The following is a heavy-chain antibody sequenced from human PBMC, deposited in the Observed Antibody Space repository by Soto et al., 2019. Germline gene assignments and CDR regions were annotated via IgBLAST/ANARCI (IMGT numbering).Heavy chain of an antibody. CDR3: GRVRANDYIWGSSRSPDPDAFDI. J-gene: IGHJ3*02. CDR2: IWYDGSNK. Sequence: QVQLVESGGGVVQPGRSLRLSCAASGFTFSSYGMHWVRQAPGKGLEWVAVIWYDGSNKYYADSVKGRFTISRDNSKNTLYLQMKNMTAEETAVYYCGRVRANDYIWGSSRSPDPDAFDIWGQGTKVTVSS. CDR1: GFTFSSYG. V-gene: IGHV3-33*01. D-gene: IGHD3-16*02.